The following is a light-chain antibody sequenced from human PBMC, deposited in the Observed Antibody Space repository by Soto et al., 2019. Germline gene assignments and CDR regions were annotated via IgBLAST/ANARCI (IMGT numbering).Light chain of an antibody. CDR2: DVS. CDR3: CSYAGSAYG. V-gene: IGLV2-11*01. CDR1: SSDVGGYKR. J-gene: IGLJ1*01. Sequence: QSALTQPRSVSGSPGQSVTISCTGTSSDVGGYKRVSWYQQHPGEAPKVMIYDVSKRPSGVPDRFSGSKSGNTASLTVSGDQAEDEADYYCCSYAGSAYGFGTGSKVTVL.